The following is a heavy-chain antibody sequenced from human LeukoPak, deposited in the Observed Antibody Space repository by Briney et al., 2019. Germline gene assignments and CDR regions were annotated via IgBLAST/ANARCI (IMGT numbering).Heavy chain of an antibody. V-gene: IGHV1-18*01. D-gene: IGHD2-15*01. J-gene: IGHJ4*02. CDR1: GYTFTSYG. CDR3: ARAPYCSGGSCYPVVDFDY. Sequence: ASVKVSCKASGYTFTSYGISRVRQAPGQGLEWMGWISAYNGNTNYAQKLQGRVTMTTDTSTSTAYMELRSLRSDDTAVYYCARAPYCSGGSCYPVVDFDYWGQGTLVTVSS. CDR2: ISAYNGNT.